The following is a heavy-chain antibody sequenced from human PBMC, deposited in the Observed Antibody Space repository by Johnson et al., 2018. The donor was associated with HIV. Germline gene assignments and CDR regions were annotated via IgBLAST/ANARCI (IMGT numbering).Heavy chain of an antibody. D-gene: IGHD5-18*01. Sequence: QVQLVESGGGVVQPGRSLRLSCAASGFTFSSYGMHWVRQAPGKGLEWVAVIWYDGTNRYYGDSVKGRFTISRDNSKNTLYLQMNSLRAEDTAVYYCARGVDTAMGNDAFDIWGQGTMVTVSS. J-gene: IGHJ3*02. CDR1: GFTFSSYG. CDR3: ARGVDTAMGNDAFDI. CDR2: IWYDGTNR. V-gene: IGHV3-33*08.